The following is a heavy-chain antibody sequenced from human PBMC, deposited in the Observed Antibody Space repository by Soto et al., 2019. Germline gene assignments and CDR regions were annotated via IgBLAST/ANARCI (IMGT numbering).Heavy chain of an antibody. CDR3: SSRPLGYSAYGSQR. J-gene: IGHJ4*02. CDR1: GFTFSDTW. CDR2: IKTKTDGGTT. D-gene: IGHD5-12*01. Sequence: EVQLVESGGGLVKPGGSLRLSCAASGFTFSDTWMNWVRQAPGKGLEWVGRIKTKTDGGTTEYAAPVKGRFTISRDDSQNKLYLQMSSLKIEDTAVYYCSSRPLGYSAYGSQRWGQGTLVTVSS. V-gene: IGHV3-15*01.